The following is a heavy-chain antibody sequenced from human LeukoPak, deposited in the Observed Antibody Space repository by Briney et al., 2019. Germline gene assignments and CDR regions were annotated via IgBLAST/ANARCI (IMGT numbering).Heavy chain of an antibody. V-gene: IGHV1-8*01. CDR1: GYTFTSYD. CDR3: ARDLGKQRLYYYYGMDV. J-gene: IGHJ6*02. D-gene: IGHD6-25*01. CDR2: MNPNSGNT. Sequence: ASVKVSCKASGYTFTSYDINWVRQATGQGLEWMGWMNPNSGNTGYAQKFQGRVTMTRNTSISTAYMELSSLRSEDTAVYYCARDLGKQRLYYYYGMDVWGQGTTVTVSS.